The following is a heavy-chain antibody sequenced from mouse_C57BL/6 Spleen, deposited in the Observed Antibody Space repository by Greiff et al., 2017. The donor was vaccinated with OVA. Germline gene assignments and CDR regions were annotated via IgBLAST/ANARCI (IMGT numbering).Heavy chain of an antibody. J-gene: IGHJ3*01. Sequence: EVKLMESGGGLVKPGGSLKLSCAASGFTFSDYGMHWVRQAPEKGLEWVAYISSGSSTIYYAATVKGRFTITRDNAKNTLFLQMTSLRSEDTAMYYCARKDLLWAWFAYWGQGTLVTVSA. CDR1: GFTFSDYG. CDR2: ISSGSSTI. CDR3: ARKDLLWAWFAY. D-gene: IGHD2-1*01. V-gene: IGHV5-17*01.